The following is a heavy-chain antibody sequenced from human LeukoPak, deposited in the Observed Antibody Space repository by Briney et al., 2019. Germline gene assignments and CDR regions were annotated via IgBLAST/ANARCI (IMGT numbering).Heavy chain of an antibody. V-gene: IGHV3-74*01. Sequence: GGSLRLSCAASGFTFSSYGMHWVRQAPGKGLVWVSRVNTDGSSTTYADSVKGRFTISRDNAKNTLYLQMNSLRAEDMAVYYCARAASCGGDRSSSYLHHWGQGTLVTVSS. CDR3: ARAASCGGDRSSSYLHH. CDR2: VNTDGSST. D-gene: IGHD2-21*02. J-gene: IGHJ1*01. CDR1: GFTFSSYG.